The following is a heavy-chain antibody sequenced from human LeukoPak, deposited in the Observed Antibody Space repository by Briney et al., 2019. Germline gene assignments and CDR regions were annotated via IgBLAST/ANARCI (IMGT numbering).Heavy chain of an antibody. CDR2: INHSGST. D-gene: IGHD2-15*01. V-gene: IGHV4-34*01. J-gene: IGHJ4*02. CDR1: GGSFSGYY. Sequence: SETLSLTCAVYGGSFSGYYWSWIRQPPGKGLEWIGEINHSGSTNYNPSLKSRVTISVDTSKNQFSLKLSSVTAADTAVYYCARHAPSVVVVAAEYYFDYWGQGTLVTVSS. CDR3: ARHAPSVVVVAAEYYFDY.